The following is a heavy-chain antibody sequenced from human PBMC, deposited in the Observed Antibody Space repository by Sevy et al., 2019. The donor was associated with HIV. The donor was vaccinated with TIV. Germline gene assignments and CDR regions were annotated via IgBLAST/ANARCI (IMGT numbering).Heavy chain of an antibody. V-gene: IGHV3-23*01. Sequence: GGSLRLSCTSSGFTFSSYAMNWVRQAPGKGLEWVSTISHSGDSTYYADSVKGRFTISRDNSENTLYLQMNSLRAEDTALYYCAGRKVGDFWSGSIRGPWAGGHLFDYWGQGTLVTVSS. CDR3: AGRKVGDFWSGSIRGPWAGGHLFDY. J-gene: IGHJ4*02. CDR2: ISHSGDST. CDR1: GFTFSSYA. D-gene: IGHD3-3*01.